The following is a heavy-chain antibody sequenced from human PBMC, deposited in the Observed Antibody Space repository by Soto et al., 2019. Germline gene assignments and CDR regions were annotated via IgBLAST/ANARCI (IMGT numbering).Heavy chain of an antibody. CDR2: INSDGSTT. CDR3: ARDATGWYVDFDH. CDR1: GFTFSGYW. Sequence: PGGSLRLSCAASGFTFSGYWMHWVRQAPGKGLVWVSHINSDGSTTKYADSVKGRFTISRDNANNTLYLQMNSLRAEDTAVYYCARDATGWYVDFDHWGQGTLVTVSS. V-gene: IGHV3-74*03. J-gene: IGHJ4*02. D-gene: IGHD6-19*01.